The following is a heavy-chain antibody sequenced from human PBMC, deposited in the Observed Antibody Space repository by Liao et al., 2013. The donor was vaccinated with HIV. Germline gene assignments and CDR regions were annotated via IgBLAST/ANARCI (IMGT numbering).Heavy chain of an antibody. CDR1: GGSISSGSYY. Sequence: QVQLQESGPGLVKPSQTLSLTCTVSGGSISSGSYYWSWIRQPAGKGLEWIGRIYTSGSTNYNPSLKSRVTISVDTSKNQFSLKLSSVTAADTAVYYCARDGVTGWFDPWGQGTLVTVSS. J-gene: IGHJ5*02. CDR3: ARDGVTGWFDP. V-gene: IGHV4-61*02. CDR2: IYTSGST. D-gene: IGHD1-14*01.